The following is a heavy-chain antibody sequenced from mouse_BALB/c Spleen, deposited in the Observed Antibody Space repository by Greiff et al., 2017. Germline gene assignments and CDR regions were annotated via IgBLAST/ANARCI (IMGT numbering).Heavy chain of an antibody. CDR3: ARECPNYYAMDY. D-gene: IGHD6-1*01. CDR1: GFNINDTY. Sequence: EVQLQQSGAELVKPGASVKLSCTASGFNINDTYMHWVKQRPEQGLEWIGRIDPSNGNTTYDPKFQGKATITAYTSSNTAYLQLSSLTSEDTAVYYSARECPNYYAMDYWGQGTPVTVSA. V-gene: IGHV14-3*02. CDR2: IDPSNGNT. J-gene: IGHJ4*01.